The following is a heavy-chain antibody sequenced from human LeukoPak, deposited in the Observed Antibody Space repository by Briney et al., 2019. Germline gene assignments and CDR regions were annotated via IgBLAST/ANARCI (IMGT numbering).Heavy chain of an antibody. CDR1: GYTFTDYY. V-gene: IGHV1-2*02. D-gene: IGHD6-19*01. CDR3: ARDTAVAGLLDALDI. Sequence: ASVKVSCKASGYTFTDYYIHWVRQAPGLGPEWMGWINPTTGDTNYAQDFQGRVTMTRDTSISTAYMELSRLRSDDTAVYYCARDTAVAGLLDALDIWGQGTMVTVSS. J-gene: IGHJ3*02. CDR2: INPTTGDT.